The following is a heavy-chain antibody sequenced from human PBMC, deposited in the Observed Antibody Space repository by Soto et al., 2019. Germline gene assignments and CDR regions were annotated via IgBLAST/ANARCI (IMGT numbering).Heavy chain of an antibody. J-gene: IGHJ5*02. V-gene: IGHV4-39*01. CDR2: IYYSGST. D-gene: IGHD6-13*01. CDR1: GGSISSVDYY. Sequence: SETLSLTCTVSGGSISSVDYYWGWIRQPPGKGLEWIGSIYYSGSTNYNPSLKSRVTVSVDTSKNQFSLKLSSVTAADTAVYYCARRGYSSSWYIGGWFDPWGQGNLVTVSS. CDR3: ARRGYSSSWYIGGWFDP.